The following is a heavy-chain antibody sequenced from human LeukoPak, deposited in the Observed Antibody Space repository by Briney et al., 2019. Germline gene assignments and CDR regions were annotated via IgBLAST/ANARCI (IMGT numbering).Heavy chain of an antibody. CDR1: GGSISSGGYY. J-gene: IGHJ5*02. D-gene: IGHD6-13*01. CDR2: IYYSGST. Sequence: SETLSLTCTVPGGSISSGGYYWSWIRQHPGKGLEWIGYIYYSGSTYYNPSLKSRVTISVDTSKNQFSLKLSSVTAADTAVYYCARGVAAAGSAWFDPWGQGTLVTVSS. V-gene: IGHV4-31*03. CDR3: ARGVAAAGSAWFDP.